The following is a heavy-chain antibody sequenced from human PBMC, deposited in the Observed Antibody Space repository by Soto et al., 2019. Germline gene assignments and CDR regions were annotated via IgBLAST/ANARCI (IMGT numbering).Heavy chain of an antibody. J-gene: IGHJ5*02. CDR3: ARDLGAAGGSNGWFDP. D-gene: IGHD2-15*01. CDR1: GYTFTSYG. CDR2: ISAYNGNT. Sequence: ASVKVSCKASGYTFTSYGISWVRQAPGQGLEWMGWISAYNGNTNYAQKLQGRVTMTTDTSTSTAYMELRSLRSDDTAVYYCARDLGAAGGSNGWFDPWGQGTLVTVSS. V-gene: IGHV1-18*01.